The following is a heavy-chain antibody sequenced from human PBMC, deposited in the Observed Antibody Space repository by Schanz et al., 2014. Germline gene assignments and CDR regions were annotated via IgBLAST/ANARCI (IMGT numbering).Heavy chain of an antibody. J-gene: IGHJ4*02. V-gene: IGHV3-74*01. CDR3: ARDGDFDY. CDR2: ITTGGNT. Sequence: EVQLVESGGGLVQPGGSLRLSCAASGFTFSTYWMHWVRQAPGKGLEWVSSITTGGNTYYRDSVKGRFIVSRDNSRKTLYLQMNSLRADDTAVYYCARDGDFDYWGQGTLVTVSS. CDR1: GFTFSTYW.